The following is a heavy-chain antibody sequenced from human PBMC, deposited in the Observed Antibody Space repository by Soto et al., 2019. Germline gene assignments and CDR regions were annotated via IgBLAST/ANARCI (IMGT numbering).Heavy chain of an antibody. CDR2: IYHSGST. V-gene: IGHV4-38-2*01. CDR3: ARPSIAARLSPFDY. J-gene: IGHJ4*02. CDR1: GYSISSGYY. D-gene: IGHD6-6*01. Sequence: PSETLSLTCAVSGYSISSGYYWGWIRQPPGKGLEWIGSIYHSGSTYYNPSLKSRVTISVDTSKNQFSLKLSSVTAADTAVYYCARPSIAARLSPFDYWGQGXLVTVSS.